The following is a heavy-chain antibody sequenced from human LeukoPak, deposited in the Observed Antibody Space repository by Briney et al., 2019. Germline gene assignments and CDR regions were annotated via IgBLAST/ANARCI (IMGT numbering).Heavy chain of an antibody. Sequence: ASVKVSCKASGYTFTDYHIHWVRQAPGQGLEWMGWINPNSGGTNYAEKFHGRLTTTRDTSISTAFMELSGLRSDDTAVYYCTRYRHVAVAGTPHFDYWGQGALVTVSS. D-gene: IGHD6-19*01. CDR3: TRYRHVAVAGTPHFDY. V-gene: IGHV1-2*02. CDR1: GYTFTDYH. CDR2: INPNSGGT. J-gene: IGHJ4*02.